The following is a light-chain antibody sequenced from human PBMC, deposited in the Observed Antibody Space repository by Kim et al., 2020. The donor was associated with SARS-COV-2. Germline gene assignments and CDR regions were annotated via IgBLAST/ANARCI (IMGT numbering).Light chain of an antibody. V-gene: IGKV3-20*01. CDR2: GAS. Sequence: LFPGERATRSCRASQSVSSSYLAWYQQKPGQAPRLLIYGASSRATGIPDRFSGSGSGTDFTLTISRLEPEDFAVYYCQQYGSSLYTFGQGTKLEI. CDR3: QQYGSSLYT. J-gene: IGKJ2*01. CDR1: QSVSSSY.